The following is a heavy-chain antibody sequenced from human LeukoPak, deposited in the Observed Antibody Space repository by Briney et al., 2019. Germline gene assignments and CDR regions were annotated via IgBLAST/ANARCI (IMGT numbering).Heavy chain of an antibody. CDR2: IYYSGST. V-gene: IGHV4-39*07. CDR1: GGSISSSSHY. D-gene: IGHD3-16*02. CDR3: ARSDIWGSYRFLDY. Sequence: SETLSLTCTVSGGSISSSSHYWGWIRQPPGKGLEWIGSIYYSGSTNQNPSLRSRVTISVDTSKNQVSLKLSSVTAADTAVYYCARSDIWGSYRFLDYWGQGALVTVSS. J-gene: IGHJ4*02.